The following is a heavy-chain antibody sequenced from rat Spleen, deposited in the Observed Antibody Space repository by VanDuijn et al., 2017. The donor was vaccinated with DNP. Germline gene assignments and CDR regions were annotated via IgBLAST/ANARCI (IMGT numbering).Heavy chain of an antibody. CDR2: ISYDGGST. J-gene: IGHJ2*01. V-gene: IGHV5-22*01. Sequence: EVQLVESGGGLVQPGRSLKLSCAASGFTFSDYYMAWVRQVPKKGLECVAYISYDGGSTYYGDSVKGRFTISRDNAKSTLYLQMNSLRSEDMATYYCARHGRRVFDYWGQGVMVTVSS. CDR1: GFTFSDYY. CDR3: ARHGRRVFDY. D-gene: IGHD1-11*01.